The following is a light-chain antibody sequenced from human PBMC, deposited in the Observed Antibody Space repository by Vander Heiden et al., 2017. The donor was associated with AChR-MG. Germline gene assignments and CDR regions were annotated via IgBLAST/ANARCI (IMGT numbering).Light chain of an antibody. Sequence: EILMTQSPATLSVSPGERATLSCRASQSVSSNLAWYQQKRGQAPRLLIHGASTRATGIPDRFSGSGSGTEFTLTISSLQSEDFAVYYCQQYDSWYTFGQGTQLEIK. CDR3: QQYDSWYT. J-gene: IGKJ2*01. CDR2: GAS. V-gene: IGKV3-15*01. CDR1: QSVSSN.